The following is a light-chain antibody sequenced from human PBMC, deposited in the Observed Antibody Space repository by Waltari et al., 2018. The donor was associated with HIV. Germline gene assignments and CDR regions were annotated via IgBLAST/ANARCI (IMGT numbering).Light chain of an antibody. V-gene: IGKV3D-15*01. Sequence: DILLTQSPATISVSPGGRVTASCRASQNVDDKLAWYQQKPGQSPRLLIYHSSVRAAGVPTRFGGAGSATNFTLTITSLQSEDFALYFCQQYHHWPPFTFGGGSRVELK. CDR3: QQYHHWPPFT. CDR1: QNVDDK. CDR2: HSS. J-gene: IGKJ4*01.